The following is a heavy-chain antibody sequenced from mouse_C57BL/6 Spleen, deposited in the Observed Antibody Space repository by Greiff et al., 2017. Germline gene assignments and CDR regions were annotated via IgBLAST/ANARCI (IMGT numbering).Heavy chain of an antibody. J-gene: IGHJ4*01. CDR2: ISSGSSTI. V-gene: IGHV5-17*01. CDR1: GFTFSDSG. CDR3: ARDYGSSYAMDY. Sequence: EVKLMESGGGLVKPGGSLTLSCAASGFTFSDSGMHWVRQAPEKGLEWVAYISSGSSTIYYADTVKGRFTISRDNAKNTLFLQMTSLRSEDTAMYYCARDYGSSYAMDYWGQGTSVTVSS. D-gene: IGHD1-1*01.